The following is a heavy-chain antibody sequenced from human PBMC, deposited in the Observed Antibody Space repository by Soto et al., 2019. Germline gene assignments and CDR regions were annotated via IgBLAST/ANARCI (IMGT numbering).Heavy chain of an antibody. J-gene: IGHJ4*02. D-gene: IGHD3-16*01. CDR1: GFSFSSYG. CDR3: GGGAYFSDY. CDR2: IWYDGNTK. Sequence: QVQLVESGGGVVQPGRSLRLSCAASGFSFSSYGMHWVRQAPGKGLAWVATIWYDGNTKYYADSVKVRFTISRDNSKDTLYLQMNSLRDEDTAVYYCGGGAYFSDYWGQGTLVTVSS. V-gene: IGHV3-33*01.